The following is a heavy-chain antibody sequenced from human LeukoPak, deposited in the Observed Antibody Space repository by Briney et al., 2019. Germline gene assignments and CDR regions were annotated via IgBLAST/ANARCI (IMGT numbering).Heavy chain of an antibody. D-gene: IGHD2-8*02. V-gene: IGHV3-23*01. CDR2: ISGSGGNT. CDR3: AKVMDSLGYCTGGVCYRAIDF. Sequence: PGGSLRLSCAASGFTFGSYAMSWVRQAPGKGLEWVSAISGSGGNTYYADSVKGRFTIARDNSKNTLYLQMNSLRAEDTAVYYCAKVMDSLGYCTGGVCYRAIDFWGQGTLVTVSS. CDR1: GFTFGSYA. J-gene: IGHJ4*02.